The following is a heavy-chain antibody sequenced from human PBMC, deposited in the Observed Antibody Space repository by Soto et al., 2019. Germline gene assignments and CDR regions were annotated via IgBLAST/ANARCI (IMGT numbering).Heavy chain of an antibody. V-gene: IGHV1-2*02. CDR3: ARDLKLGAFDI. Sequence: ASVKVSCKASGYTFTGYYMHWLRQSPGQGLEWMGWINPNSGGTNYAQKFQGRVTMTRDTSISTAYMELSRLRSDDTAVYYCARDLKLGAFDIWGQGTMVTVSS. J-gene: IGHJ3*02. CDR2: INPNSGGT. D-gene: IGHD7-27*01. CDR1: GYTFTGYY.